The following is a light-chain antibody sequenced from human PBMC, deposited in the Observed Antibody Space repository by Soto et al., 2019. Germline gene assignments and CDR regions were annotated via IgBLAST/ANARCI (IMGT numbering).Light chain of an antibody. J-gene: IGLJ1*01. Sequence: QSVLTQPPSASGTPGQRVTISCSGSSSNIGSNTVNWYQQLPGTAPKLLIYSNNQRPSGAPDRVSGSKSGTSASLAISGLQFEDEADYYCAAWDDSLNGYYVFGTGTKVTVL. CDR3: AAWDDSLNGYYV. CDR1: SSNIGSNT. CDR2: SNN. V-gene: IGLV1-44*01.